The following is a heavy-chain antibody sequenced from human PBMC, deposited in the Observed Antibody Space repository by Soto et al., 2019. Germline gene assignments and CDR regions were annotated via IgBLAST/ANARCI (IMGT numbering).Heavy chain of an antibody. CDR2: IRPKTDAGTA. J-gene: IGHJ6*02. CDR1: GFTFNNAW. D-gene: IGHD2-2*01. Sequence: GGSLRLSCAASGFTFNNAWMNWVRQSPGKGLEWVGRIRPKTDAGTADYAAPVKGRFTISRDDSKNTLYLQMNSLKTEDTALYYCTTDLGYCSGTSCYGRGVWGQGTTVTVSS. V-gene: IGHV3-15*07. CDR3: TTDLGYCSGTSCYGRGV.